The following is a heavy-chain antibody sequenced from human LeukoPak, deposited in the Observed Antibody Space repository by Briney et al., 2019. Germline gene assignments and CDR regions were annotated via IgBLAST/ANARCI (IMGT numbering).Heavy chain of an antibody. Sequence: PGGSLRPSCAASGFTVSSNYMSWVRQAPGKGLEYISVTYSSGTTYHADSVRDRFTISRDNSRNTLYLQMNSLRPEDTAVYYCAREPTYSSPLDYWGQGALVTVSS. CDR3: AREPTYSSPLDY. D-gene: IGHD6-13*01. CDR2: TYSSGTT. J-gene: IGHJ4*02. V-gene: IGHV3-53*01. CDR1: GFTVSSNY.